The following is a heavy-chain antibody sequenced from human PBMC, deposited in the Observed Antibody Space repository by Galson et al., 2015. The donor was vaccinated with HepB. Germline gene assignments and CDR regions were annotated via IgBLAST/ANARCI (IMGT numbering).Heavy chain of an antibody. CDR1: GFTFSGYG. V-gene: IGHV3-33*08. J-gene: IGHJ4*02. D-gene: IGHD6-13*01. Sequence: SLRLSCAASGFTFSGYGMHWVRQAPGKGLEWVAVIWYDGSNRYYADSVKGRFTISRDNSRNTLYLQMNSLRAEDTAVYYCARTPKAIAAAGKGGPIGYWGQGTLVTVSS. CDR3: ARTPKAIAAAGKGGPIGY. CDR2: IWYDGSNR.